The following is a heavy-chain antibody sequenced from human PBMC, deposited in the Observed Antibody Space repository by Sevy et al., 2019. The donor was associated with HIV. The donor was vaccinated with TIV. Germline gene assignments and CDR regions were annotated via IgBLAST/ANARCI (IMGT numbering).Heavy chain of an antibody. J-gene: IGHJ6*02. CDR2: ISWNSGSI. V-gene: IGHV3-9*01. CDR1: GFTFDDYA. CDR3: AKEHSSSTSCYYLYYYGMDV. D-gene: IGHD2-2*01. Sequence: GGSLRLSCAASGFTFDDYAMHWVRQAPGKGLEWVSGISWNSGSIGYADSVKGRFTISRDNAKNSLYLQMNSLRAEDSALYYCAKEHSSSTSCYYLYYYGMDVWGQGTTVTVSS.